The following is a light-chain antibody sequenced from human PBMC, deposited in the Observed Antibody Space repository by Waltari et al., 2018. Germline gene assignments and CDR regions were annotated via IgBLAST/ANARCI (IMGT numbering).Light chain of an antibody. CDR1: TPNIGNNY. CDR2: EDY. J-gene: IGLJ2*01. V-gene: IGLV1-51*01. CDR3: GTWDSSLGFGV. Sequence: QSVLTQPPSVSAAPGQKVSISCSGSTPNIGNNYVSWYQQFPVTAPKLLIYEDYRRPSGIPDRFSGSKSGASATLDITGLQTGDEADYYCGTWDSSLGFGVLGGGTRVTVL.